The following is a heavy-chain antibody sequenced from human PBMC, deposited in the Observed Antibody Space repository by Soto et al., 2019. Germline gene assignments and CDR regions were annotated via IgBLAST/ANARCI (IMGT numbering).Heavy chain of an antibody. J-gene: IGHJ4*02. D-gene: IGHD5-12*01. CDR1: GFTFSRYA. CDR3: VRDWRDSGYERVSDY. CDR2: ISYDGSNK. V-gene: IGHV3-30-3*01. Sequence: SGGSLRLSCAASGFTFSRYAMHWVRQAPGKGLEWVAVISYDGSNKYYADSVKGRFTISRDNSKNTLYLQMNCLRAEDTAVYYCVRDWRDSGYERVSDYGGQGTLVTVSS.